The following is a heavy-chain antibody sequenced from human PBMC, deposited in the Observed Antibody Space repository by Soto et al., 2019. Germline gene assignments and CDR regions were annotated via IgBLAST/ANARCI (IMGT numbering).Heavy chain of an antibody. CDR1: GGSISSYY. Sequence: QVQLQESGPGLVKPSETLSLTCTVSGGSISSYYWSWIRQPPGKGLEWIGYIYYSGSTNYNPSLKGRVTISVDTSKNQFSLKLSSVTAADTAVYYCARDRGVGATTFGANWFDPWGQGTLVTVSS. J-gene: IGHJ5*02. CDR2: IYYSGST. D-gene: IGHD1-26*01. V-gene: IGHV4-59*01. CDR3: ARDRGVGATTFGANWFDP.